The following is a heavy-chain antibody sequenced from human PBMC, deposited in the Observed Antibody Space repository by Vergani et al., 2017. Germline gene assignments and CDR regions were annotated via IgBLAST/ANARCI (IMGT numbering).Heavy chain of an antibody. CDR3: ARVEGLVNWFDP. V-gene: IGHV1-69*02. CDR2: IIPILGIA. CDR1: GGTFSSYT. D-gene: IGHD6-19*01. Sequence: QVQLVQSGAEVKKPGSSVKVSCKASGGTFSSYTISWVRQAPGQGLEWMGRIIPILGIANYALKFQGRVTITADKSTSTAYMELSSLRSEDTAVYYCARVEGLVNWFDPWGQGTLVTVSS. J-gene: IGHJ5*02.